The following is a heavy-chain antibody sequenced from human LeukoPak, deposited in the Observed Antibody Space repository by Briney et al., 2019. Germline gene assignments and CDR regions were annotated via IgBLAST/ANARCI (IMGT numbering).Heavy chain of an antibody. CDR3: AKGWSAAAGISNWFDP. CDR1: GFTFSSYA. Sequence: GGSLRLSCAASGFTFSSYAMSWVRQAPGKGLEWVSAIRGSGGSTYYADSVKGRFTISRDNSKNTLYLQMNSLRAEDTAVYYCAKGWSAAAGISNWFDPWGQGTLVTVSS. CDR2: IRGSGGST. D-gene: IGHD6-13*01. V-gene: IGHV3-23*01. J-gene: IGHJ5*02.